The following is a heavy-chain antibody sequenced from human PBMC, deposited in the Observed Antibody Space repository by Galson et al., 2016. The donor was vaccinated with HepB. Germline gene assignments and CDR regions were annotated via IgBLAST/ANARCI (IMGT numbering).Heavy chain of an antibody. J-gene: IGHJ4*02. D-gene: IGHD3-3*01. CDR2: ISGSGGTT. CDR3: AKEPNYDFWSGHPFDY. Sequence: SLRLSCAASGFTFSSYALSWVRQAPRKGLEWVSVISGSGGTTYYADSVKGRFTISRDNSKNALYLQMNSLRAEDTAVYYCAKEPNYDFWSGHPFDYWGQGTLVTVSS. CDR1: GFTFSSYA. V-gene: IGHV3-23*01.